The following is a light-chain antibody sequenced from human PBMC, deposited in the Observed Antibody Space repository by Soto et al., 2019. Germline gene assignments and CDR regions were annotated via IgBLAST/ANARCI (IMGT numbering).Light chain of an antibody. CDR2: GGN. Sequence: QAVVTQPPSVSGAPGQRVTISCTGSGSNIGAGYRVHWYQQLPGAAPKLLIYGGNLRPSGVPDRFSGSQSDTSASLAITGLQPEDEADYYCQTADTSLSVVFGGGTKLTVL. CDR3: QTADTSLSVV. V-gene: IGLV1-40*01. CDR1: GSNIGAGYR. J-gene: IGLJ2*01.